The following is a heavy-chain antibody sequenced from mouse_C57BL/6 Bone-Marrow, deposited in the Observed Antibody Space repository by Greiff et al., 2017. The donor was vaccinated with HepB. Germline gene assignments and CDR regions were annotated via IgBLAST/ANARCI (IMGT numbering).Heavy chain of an antibody. CDR3: ASPLSPY. J-gene: IGHJ2*01. CDR2: IYPGSGST. V-gene: IGHV1-55*01. Sequence: VQLQQPGAELVKPGASVKMSCKASGYTFTSYWITWVKQRPGQGLEWIGEIYPGSGSTNYNEKFKSKATLTVDNSSSTAYMQLSSLTSEDSAVYYCASPLSPYWGQGTTLTVSS. CDR1: GYTFTSYW.